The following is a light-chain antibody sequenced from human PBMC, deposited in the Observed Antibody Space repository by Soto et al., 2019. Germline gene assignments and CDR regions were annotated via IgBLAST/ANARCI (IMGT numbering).Light chain of an antibody. V-gene: IGKV2-28*01. J-gene: IGKJ2*01. CDR3: MQALQTPHT. CDR1: QSLLNSNGNNF. CDR2: LGS. Sequence: IVLTQSALSLPVTPGESASISCRSSQSLLNSNGNNFLDWYVQKPGQSSQLLIYLGSNRASGVPDRFSGSESGTDFTLRISRVEPEDVGVYYCMQALQTPHTFGPGTKLEIK.